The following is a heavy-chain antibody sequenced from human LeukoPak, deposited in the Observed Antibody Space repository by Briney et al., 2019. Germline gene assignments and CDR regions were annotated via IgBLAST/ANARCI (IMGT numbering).Heavy chain of an antibody. D-gene: IGHD5-18*01. V-gene: IGHV3-21*01. CDR3: ARDQGRRIQPLDYGMDV. CDR1: GFTFSSYS. Sequence: GGSLRLSCAASGFTFSSYSMNWVRQAPGKGLEWVSSISCSSSYIYYADSVKGRFTISRDNAKNSLYLQMNSLRAEDTAVYYCARDQGRRIQPLDYGMDVWGQGTTVTVSS. J-gene: IGHJ6*02. CDR2: ISCSSSYI.